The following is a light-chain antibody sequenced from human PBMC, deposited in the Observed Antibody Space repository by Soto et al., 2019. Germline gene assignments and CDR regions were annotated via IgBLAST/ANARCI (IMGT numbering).Light chain of an antibody. CDR2: AAS. V-gene: IGKV1-9*01. CDR3: KQLNIYPRT. J-gene: IGKJ1*01. CDR1: QGISSY. Sequence: DIQLTQSPSFLSASVGDRVTITCRASQGISSYLAWYQQKPGKAPKLLIYAASTLQSGVPSRFSGSGSGTEFTLTISSLQPEDFATYYCKQLNIYPRTFGQGTKVEIK.